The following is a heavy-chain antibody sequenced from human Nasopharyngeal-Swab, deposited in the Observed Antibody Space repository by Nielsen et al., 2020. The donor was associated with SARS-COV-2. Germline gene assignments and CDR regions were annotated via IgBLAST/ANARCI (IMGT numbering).Heavy chain of an antibody. D-gene: IGHD1-26*01. V-gene: IGHV3-49*01. J-gene: IGHJ3*02. Sequence: GESLKIPCTTPGFTFGDYAMSWFRQAPGKGLEWVGLIRSKTYGGAPEYAAAVKGRFTITRDGAERIAYLQMNSLETEDTGVYYCARSVGSFYGQGAFDIGVQGRMGTVSS. CDR3: ARSVGSFYGQGAFDI. CDR1: GFTFGDYA. CDR2: IRSKTYGGAP.